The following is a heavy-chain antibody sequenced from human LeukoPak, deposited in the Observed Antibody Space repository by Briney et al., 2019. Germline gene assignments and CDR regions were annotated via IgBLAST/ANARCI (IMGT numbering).Heavy chain of an antibody. V-gene: IGHV4-59*08. CDR2: IYYSGST. CDR3: ARRYYDFWSGYPTNWFDP. CDR1: GGSISSYY. J-gene: IGHJ5*02. Sequence: SETLSLTCTVSGGSISSYYWSWIRQPPGKGLEWIGYIYYSGSTNYNPSLKSRVTISVDTSKNQFSLKLSSVTAADTAVYYCARRYYDFWSGYPTNWFDPWGQGTLVTVSS. D-gene: IGHD3-3*01.